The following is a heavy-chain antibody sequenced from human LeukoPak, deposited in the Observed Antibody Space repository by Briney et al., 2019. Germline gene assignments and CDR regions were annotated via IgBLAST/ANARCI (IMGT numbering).Heavy chain of an antibody. J-gene: IGHJ4*02. CDR2: IIPILGIA. Sequence: SVKVSCKTSGDTFNSYTISWVRQAPGQGLEWMGGIIPILGIANYAQKFQGRVTITADKSTSTAYMELSSLRSEDTAAYHCARGPIVAVRNYFDYWGQGTLVTVSS. V-gene: IGHV1-69*10. CDR1: GDTFNSYT. D-gene: IGHD3-22*01. CDR3: ARGPIVAVRNYFDY.